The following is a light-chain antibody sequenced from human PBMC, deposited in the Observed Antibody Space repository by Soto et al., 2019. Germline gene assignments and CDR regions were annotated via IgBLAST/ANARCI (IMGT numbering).Light chain of an antibody. J-gene: IGKJ1*01. CDR1: QAISNW. CDR3: QQYSSYSWT. Sequence: DIPMTQSPSTLSASVRDRVTITCRASQAISNWLAWYQQKPGKAPRLLIYDASSLESGVPSRFSGSGSGTEFTLTISSLQPDDIATYYCQQYSSYSWTFGQGTKVEIK. CDR2: DAS. V-gene: IGKV1-5*01.